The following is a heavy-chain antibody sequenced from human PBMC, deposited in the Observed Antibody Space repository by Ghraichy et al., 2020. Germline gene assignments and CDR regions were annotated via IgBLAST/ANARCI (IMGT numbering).Heavy chain of an antibody. CDR1: GFTVSSNY. Sequence: LSLTCAASGFTVSSNYMSWVRQAPGKGLEWVSVIYSGGSTYYADSVKGRFTISRDNSKNTLYLQMNSLRAEDTAVYYCAGGSSFDYWGQGTLVTVSS. V-gene: IGHV3-53*01. J-gene: IGHJ4*02. CDR2: IYSGGST. CDR3: AGGSSFDY.